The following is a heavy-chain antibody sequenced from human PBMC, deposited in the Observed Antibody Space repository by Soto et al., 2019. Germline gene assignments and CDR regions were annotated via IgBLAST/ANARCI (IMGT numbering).Heavy chain of an antibody. D-gene: IGHD2-2*01. V-gene: IGHV1-2*04. CDR2: IDPNSGGT. CDR3: ARTQCSSTRCYVGSWDY. J-gene: IGHJ4*02. CDR1: GYTFTGYY. Sequence: QVQLVQSGAEVKKPGASVKVSCKASGYTFTGYYMHWVRQAPGQGLEWMGWIDPNSGGTNYAQKFQGWVTMTRDTSISTGYMELSRLRSDDTAVYYCARTQCSSTRCYVGSWDYWGQGTLVTVSS.